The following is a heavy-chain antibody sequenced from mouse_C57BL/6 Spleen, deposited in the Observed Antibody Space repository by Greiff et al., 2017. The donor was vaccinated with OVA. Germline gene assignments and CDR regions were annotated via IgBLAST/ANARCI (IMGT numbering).Heavy chain of an antibody. J-gene: IGHJ1*03. Sequence: QVQLQQSGPELVKPGASVKISCKASGYAFSSSWMNWVKQRPGKGLEWIGRIYPGDGDTNYNGKFKGKATLTADKSSSTAYMQLSSLTSEDSAVYFCALYGSSPSWYCDVWGTGTTVTVSS. D-gene: IGHD1-1*01. CDR2: IYPGDGDT. CDR1: GYAFSSSW. V-gene: IGHV1-82*01. CDR3: ALYGSSPSWYCDV.